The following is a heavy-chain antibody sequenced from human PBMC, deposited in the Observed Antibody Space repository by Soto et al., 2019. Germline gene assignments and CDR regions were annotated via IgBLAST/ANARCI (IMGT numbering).Heavy chain of an antibody. CDR1: GRPHSNFA. D-gene: IGHD2-21*01. CDR2: IYGSGRGI. CDR3: EKDAVYSDGLWLMDH. J-gene: IGHJ4*02. Sequence: PXGSLLISCRASGRPHSNFAMMWVRQAPGKGLECVSGIYGSGRGIEYADSVKGRFTISRDNSKNTVYLQMTDLRADDTAVYYCEKDAVYSDGLWLMDHWGRGTQVTVSS. V-gene: IGHV3-23*05.